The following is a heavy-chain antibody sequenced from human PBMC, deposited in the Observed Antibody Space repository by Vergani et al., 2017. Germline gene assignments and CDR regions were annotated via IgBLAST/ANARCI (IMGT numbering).Heavy chain of an antibody. Sequence: EVQLVESGGGLVKPGESPRLSCVASGFTFGSYSMIWVRQAPGKGLEWVSLISWDGGSTYYADSVKGRFTISRDNSKNSLYLQMNSLRTEDTALYYCAKAISRWTEYYYYYYGMDVWGQGTTVTVSS. D-gene: IGHD6-19*01. CDR2: ISWDGGST. CDR3: AKAISRWTEYYYYYYGMDV. V-gene: IGHV3-43*01. CDR1: GFTFGSYS. J-gene: IGHJ6*02.